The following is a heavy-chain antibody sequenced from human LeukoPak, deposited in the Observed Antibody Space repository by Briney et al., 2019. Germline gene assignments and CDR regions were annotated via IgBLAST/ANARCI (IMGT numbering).Heavy chain of an antibody. CDR1: GYSISSGYY. CDR2: IYHSGST. D-gene: IGHD3-10*01. V-gene: IGHV4-38-2*01. J-gene: IGHJ4*02. CDR3: ASMGVPGRLGELEY. Sequence: PSETLSLTCAVSGYSISSGYYWGWIRQPPGKGLEWIGSIYHSGSTYYNPSLKSRVTISVDTSKNQFSLKLSSVTAADTAVYYCASMGVPGRLGELEYWGQGTLVTVSS.